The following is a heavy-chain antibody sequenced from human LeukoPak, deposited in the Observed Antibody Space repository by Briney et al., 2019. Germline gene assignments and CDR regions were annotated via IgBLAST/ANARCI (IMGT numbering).Heavy chain of an antibody. J-gene: IGHJ3*02. D-gene: IGHD5-12*01. CDR3: AREAIVATIRGAFDI. CDR1: GFTLSSYG. Sequence: GGSLRLSCAASGFTLSSYGMHWVRQAPGKGLEWVTVIWYDGSNKYYADSVKGRFTISRDNSKNTLYLQMNSLRAEDTAVYYCAREAIVATIRGAFDIWGQGTMVTVSS. V-gene: IGHV3-33*01. CDR2: IWYDGSNK.